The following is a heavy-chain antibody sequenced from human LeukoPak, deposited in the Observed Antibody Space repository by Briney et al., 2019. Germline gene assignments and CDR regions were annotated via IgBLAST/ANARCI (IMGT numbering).Heavy chain of an antibody. Sequence: SETLSLTCTVSGGSISSSSYFWGWIRQSPGKGLEWIGSIFYSGSTYYNPSLKSRVTISVDTSEDQFSLNLSSVTAADTAVYYCARDTTYNSYWYFDLWGRGALVTVSS. V-gene: IGHV4-39*02. D-gene: IGHD5-24*01. CDR3: ARDTTYNSYWYFDL. CDR2: IFYSGST. CDR1: GGSISSSSYF. J-gene: IGHJ2*01.